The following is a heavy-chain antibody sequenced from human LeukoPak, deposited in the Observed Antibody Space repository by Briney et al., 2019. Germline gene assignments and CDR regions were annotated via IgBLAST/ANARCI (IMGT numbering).Heavy chain of an antibody. J-gene: IGHJ6*04. Sequence: SETLSLTCTVSGGSISSGSYYWNWIRQPAGKGLEWIGRIYTSGSTKYNPSLKSRVTISVDTSKNQFSLKLSSVTAADTAVYYCARRMDVWGKGTTVTISS. CDR1: GGSISSGSYY. V-gene: IGHV4-61*02. CDR2: IYTSGST. CDR3: ARRMDV.